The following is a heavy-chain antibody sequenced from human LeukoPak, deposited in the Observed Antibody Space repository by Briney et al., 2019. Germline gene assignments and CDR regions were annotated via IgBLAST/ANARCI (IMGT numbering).Heavy chain of an antibody. J-gene: IGHJ2*01. V-gene: IGHV4-34*01. CDR2: INHSGST. Sequence: PSETLSLTSAVYRGSFSGYYWSWIRQPPRKGLEWIGEINHSGSTNYNPSLKSRVTISVDTSKNQFSLKLSSVTAADTAVYYCARPTSYGDYGRGYFDLWGRGTLVTVSS. CDR3: ARPTSYGDYGRGYFDL. D-gene: IGHD4-17*01. CDR1: RGSFSGYY.